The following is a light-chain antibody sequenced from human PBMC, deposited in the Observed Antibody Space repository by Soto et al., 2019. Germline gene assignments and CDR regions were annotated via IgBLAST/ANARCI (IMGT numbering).Light chain of an antibody. CDR2: TTS. J-gene: IGKJ4*01. V-gene: IGKV1D-12*01. CDR3: QQANSFPLT. Sequence: DIQMTQSPSSVSASVGDRVTITCRAIQDINNWLAWYQQQPGKAPKLLIYTTSRLQSGVPSRFSGSGSGTDFTLTISSLQPEDFATYYCQQANSFPLTFGGGTKVEIK. CDR1: QDINNW.